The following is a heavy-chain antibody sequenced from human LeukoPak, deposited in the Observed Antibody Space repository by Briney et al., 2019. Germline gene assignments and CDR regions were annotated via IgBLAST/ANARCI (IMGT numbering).Heavy chain of an antibody. CDR2: INPNSGGT. Sequence: ASVKVSCKASGYTFTDYYINWVRQAPGQGLEWMGWINPNSGGTNYAQKFQGRVTMTRDTSISTAYMELSRLRSDDTAVYYCARDSVEMATIVIDYWGQGTLVTVSS. V-gene: IGHV1-2*02. CDR3: ARDSVEMATIVIDY. J-gene: IGHJ4*02. CDR1: GYTFTDYY. D-gene: IGHD5-24*01.